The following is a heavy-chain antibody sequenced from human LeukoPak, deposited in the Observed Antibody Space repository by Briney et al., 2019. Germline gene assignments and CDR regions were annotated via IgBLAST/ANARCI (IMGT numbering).Heavy chain of an antibody. CDR1: GFTFSSFA. CDR2: VGGSGDFT. Sequence: GGSLRLSCEASGFTFSSFAIAWVRQAPGKGLEWVSHVGGSGDFTYYADSVKGRFTISRDNSKNTVYLQMNSLRAEDTAVYYCAKDMITGTTPRPLGNWGQGTLVTVSS. D-gene: IGHD1-7*01. J-gene: IGHJ4*02. V-gene: IGHV3-23*01. CDR3: AKDMITGTTPRPLGN.